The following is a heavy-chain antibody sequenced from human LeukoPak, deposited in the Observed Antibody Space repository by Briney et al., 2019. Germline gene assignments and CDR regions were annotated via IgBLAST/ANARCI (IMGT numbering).Heavy chain of an antibody. CDR2: IVVGSGNT. V-gene: IGHV1-58*01. J-gene: IGHJ4*02. CDR1: GFSFTSSV. CDR3: AADRAGSYLRFVY. Sequence: SVKVSCKASGFSFTSSVVQWVRQARGQRLEWIGWIVVGSGNTNYAQKSQERVTITRDMSTSTAYMELSSLRFEDTAVYYCAADRAGSYLRFVYWGQGTSVTVSS. D-gene: IGHD3-10*01.